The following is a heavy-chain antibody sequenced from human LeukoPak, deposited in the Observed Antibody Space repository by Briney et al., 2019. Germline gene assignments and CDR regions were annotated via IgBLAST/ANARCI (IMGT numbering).Heavy chain of an antibody. CDR2: IYYSGST. Sequence: SETLSLTCTVSGGSISSYYWSWIRQPPGKGLEWIGYIYYSGSTYYDPSLKSRVTISVDTSKNQFSLKLSSVTAADTAVYYCATTVLRFLEWLPTDFDYWGQGTLVTVSS. V-gene: IGHV4-59*06. D-gene: IGHD3-3*01. CDR1: GGSISSYY. J-gene: IGHJ4*02. CDR3: ATTVLRFLEWLPTDFDY.